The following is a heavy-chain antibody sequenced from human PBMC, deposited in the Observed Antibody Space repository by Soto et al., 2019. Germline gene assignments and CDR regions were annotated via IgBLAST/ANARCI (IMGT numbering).Heavy chain of an antibody. V-gene: IGHV3-48*04. J-gene: IGHJ3*02. Sequence: GGSLRLSCAVSGFTFSGYSFNWVRQAPGRGLEWVSFIGSTGSVTHYADSVMGRFTISRDNARNSLYLQMDSLRADDTAVYRCWGGQATSGPAYGIDIWGQGTVVTVAS. CDR3: WGGQATSGPAYGIDI. D-gene: IGHD4-17*01. CDR2: IGSTGSVT. CDR1: GFTFSGYS.